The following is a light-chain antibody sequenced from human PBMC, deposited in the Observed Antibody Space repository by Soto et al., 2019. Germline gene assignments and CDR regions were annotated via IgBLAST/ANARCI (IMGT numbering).Light chain of an antibody. J-gene: IGLJ2*01. CDR3: AAWDDSLRVVL. V-gene: IGLV1-47*02. Sequence: QPVLTQPPSASGTPGQRVTISCSGGRSNIGGYNYVYWFQQYPGTAPKVLVFGTNLRPSGVPVRFSASKSGTSGSLTISGLRFEDEADYYCAAWDDSLRVVLFGGGTKLTVL. CDR1: RSNIGGYNY. CDR2: GTN.